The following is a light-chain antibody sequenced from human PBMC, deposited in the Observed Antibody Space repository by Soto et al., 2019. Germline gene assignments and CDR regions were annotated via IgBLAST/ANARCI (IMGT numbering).Light chain of an antibody. Sequence: EIVMTQSPGTLSVSPGERATLSCRASQSVSVNLAWYQQKPGQAPRLLIYGVSTRATGIPARFSGSESGTEFTLTNSSLQSEDFAVYYCQQYNDWPFTFGPGTKVYIK. CDR3: QQYNDWPFT. J-gene: IGKJ3*01. V-gene: IGKV3-15*01. CDR1: QSVSVN. CDR2: GVS.